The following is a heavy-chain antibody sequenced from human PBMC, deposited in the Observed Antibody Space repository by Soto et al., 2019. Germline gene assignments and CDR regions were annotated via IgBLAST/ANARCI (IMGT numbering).Heavy chain of an antibody. J-gene: IGHJ4*02. CDR2: ITDSGGDT. CDR1: GFTFGSRA. CDR3: ATGSKESYPGSRVFDF. Sequence: AGGSLRLSCVASGFTFGSRAMSWVRQAPGEGLEWVSTITDSGGDTKYADSVRGRFTISRANSKNTLFLQMSSLRAEDSAVYYCATGSKESYPGSRVFDFWGRGTLVTVSS. D-gene: IGHD3-10*01. V-gene: IGHV3-23*01.